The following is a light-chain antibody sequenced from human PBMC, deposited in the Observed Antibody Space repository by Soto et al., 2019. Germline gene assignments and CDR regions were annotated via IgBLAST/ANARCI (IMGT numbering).Light chain of an antibody. Sequence: AIRMTQSPSSLSASTGDRVTITCRASQGISSYLSWYQQKPGTAPKLLIYAASTLESVVPSRFRGSGSVTDITLTIICLQSDDFATYYYQQYYSYPLTFGGGTKVEIK. J-gene: IGKJ4*01. CDR1: QGISSY. CDR3: QQYYSYPLT. V-gene: IGKV1-8*01. CDR2: AAS.